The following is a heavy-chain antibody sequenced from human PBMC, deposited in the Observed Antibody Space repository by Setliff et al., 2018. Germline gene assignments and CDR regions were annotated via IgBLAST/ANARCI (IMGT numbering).Heavy chain of an antibody. CDR2: IYTRGST. CDR1: GGSISSYY. CDR3: ARGGGRIRQLGATGVHTFDI. D-gene: IGHD1-1*01. Sequence: SGTLSLTCSVSGGSISSYYWSWIRQPPGKGLEWIGYIYTRGSTNYNPSLQSGVTISVDTAKKQFSLKLNSVTAADTAIYYCARGGGRIRQLGATGVHTFDIWGQGTMVTVS. V-gene: IGHV4-4*08. J-gene: IGHJ3*02.